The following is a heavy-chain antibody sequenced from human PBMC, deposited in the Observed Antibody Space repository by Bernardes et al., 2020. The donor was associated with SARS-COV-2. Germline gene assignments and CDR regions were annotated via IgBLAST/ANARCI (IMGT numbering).Heavy chain of an antibody. CDR3: ARRGYFHSATYSYIGNWFDP. V-gene: IGHV4-31*03. Sequence: SETLSLTCTVSGDSISSGGYHWSWIRQFPGKGLEWIGYIYYSGSTAYNPSLTSRVTISVDTSKNQFSLKLTSVTAADTAVYYCARRGYFHSATYSYIGNWFDPWGQGTLVTVSS. CDR1: GDSISSGGYH. D-gene: IGHD3-10*01. CDR2: IYYSGST. J-gene: IGHJ5*02.